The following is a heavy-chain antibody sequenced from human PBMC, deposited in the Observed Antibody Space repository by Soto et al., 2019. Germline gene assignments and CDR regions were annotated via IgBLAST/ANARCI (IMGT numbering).Heavy chain of an antibody. CDR2: IIPILGIA. V-gene: IGHV1-69*02. D-gene: IGHD2-8*01. Sequence: QVQLVQSGAEVQKPGSSVKVSCKASGGTFSSYTISWVRQAPGQGLEWMGRIIPILGIANYAQKFQGRVTITADKSTSTAYMELSSLRSEDTAVYYCARVEGYCTNGVCDWFDPWGQGTLVTVSS. J-gene: IGHJ5*02. CDR3: ARVEGYCTNGVCDWFDP. CDR1: GGTFSSYT.